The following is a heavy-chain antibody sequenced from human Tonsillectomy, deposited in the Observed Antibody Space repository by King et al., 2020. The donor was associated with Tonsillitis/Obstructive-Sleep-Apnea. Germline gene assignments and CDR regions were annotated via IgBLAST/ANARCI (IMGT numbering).Heavy chain of an antibody. CDR1: GGSISSYY. V-gene: IGHV4-59*08. CDR2: IYYSGST. Sequence: VQLQESGPGLVKPSETLSLTCTVSGGSISSYYWSWIRQPPGKGLEWIGYIYYSGSTNYNPSLKSRVTISVDTSKNQFSLKLSSVTAADTAVYYCARHDYGDHYLFFDYWGQGTLVTVSS. CDR3: ARHDYGDHYLFFDY. J-gene: IGHJ4*02. D-gene: IGHD4-17*01.